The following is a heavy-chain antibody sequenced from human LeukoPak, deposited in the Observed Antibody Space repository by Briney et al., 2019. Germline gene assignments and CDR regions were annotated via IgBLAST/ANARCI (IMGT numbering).Heavy chain of an antibody. J-gene: IGHJ5*01. Sequence: SGGSLRLSCAASGFTFSSYAMSWVRQAPGKGLEWVSAISGSGGSTYYTDSVKGRVTISRDNSKNTVYLQMSSLRAEDTAVYYCAKDAWGYTSSPADSWGQGTLVTVFS. V-gene: IGHV3-23*01. D-gene: IGHD6-13*01. CDR2: ISGSGGST. CDR1: GFTFSSYA. CDR3: AKDAWGYTSSPADS.